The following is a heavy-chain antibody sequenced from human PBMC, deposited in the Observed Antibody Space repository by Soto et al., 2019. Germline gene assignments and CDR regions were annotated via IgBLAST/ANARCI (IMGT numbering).Heavy chain of an antibody. Sequence: SETLSLTCAVSGGSISSGGYSWSWIRQPPGKGLEWIGYIYHSGSTYYNPSLKSRVTISVDRSKNQFSLKLSSVTAADTAVYYCARVGCSSTSCYTNWFDPRGQGTPVTVSS. D-gene: IGHD2-2*02. CDR3: ARVGCSSTSCYTNWFDP. V-gene: IGHV4-30-2*01. CDR2: IYHSGST. CDR1: GGSISSGGYS. J-gene: IGHJ5*02.